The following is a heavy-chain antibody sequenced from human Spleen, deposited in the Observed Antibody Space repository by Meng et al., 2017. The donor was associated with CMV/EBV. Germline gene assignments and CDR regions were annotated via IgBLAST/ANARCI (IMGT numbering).Heavy chain of an antibody. J-gene: IGHJ5*02. V-gene: IGHV1-2*02. CDR2: INSNTGAT. CDR3: ERVGGWIGSSSVFGWFDP. D-gene: IGHD6-6*01. Sequence: VQYGTEVKIPGASVKVSCKGSGSTFTDYYIHWVRQAPGQGLEWMGLINSNTGATKYAQKFQNRITMTRDTSISTVYMELTTLSSDDTAVYYCERVGGWIGSSSVFGWFDPWGQGTLVTVSS. CDR1: GSTFTDYY.